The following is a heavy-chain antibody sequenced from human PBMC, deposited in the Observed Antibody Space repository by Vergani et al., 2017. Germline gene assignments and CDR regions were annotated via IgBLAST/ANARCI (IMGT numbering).Heavy chain of an antibody. CDR1: GFSFNLYS. V-gene: IGHV3-21*01. Sequence: EVHLVESGGGLVQPGESLTLSCAASGFSFNLYSMNWVRQAPGKGLEWVSSIGFSSTYIFYADSVRGRFTISRDNARNSLYLRMSNLRAEDTAVYYCARGREGRYAHYFDYWGQGNLVTVSS. D-gene: IGHD3-16*01. CDR3: ARGREGRYAHYFDY. CDR2: IGFSSTYI. J-gene: IGHJ4*02.